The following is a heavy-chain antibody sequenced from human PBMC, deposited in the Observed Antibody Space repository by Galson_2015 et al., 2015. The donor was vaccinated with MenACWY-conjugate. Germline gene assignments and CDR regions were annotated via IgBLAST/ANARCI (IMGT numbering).Heavy chain of an antibody. Sequence: SLRLSCAASGFTFSNAWMNWVRQAPGKGLEWVGRIKSKTDGGTTDYAAPVKGRFTISRDDSKSTLYLQMNSLKTEDTAVYYCTTDTYYYDSSGFDYWGQGTLVTVSS. CDR1: GFTFSNAW. CDR3: TTDTYYYDSSGFDY. CDR2: IKSKTDGGTT. V-gene: IGHV3-15*07. D-gene: IGHD3-22*01. J-gene: IGHJ4*02.